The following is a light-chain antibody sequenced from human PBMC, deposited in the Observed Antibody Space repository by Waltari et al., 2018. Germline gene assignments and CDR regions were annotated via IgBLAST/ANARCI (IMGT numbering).Light chain of an antibody. CDR1: QAISGY. Sequence: DIEMTQSPSSLSASIGDRVTITCRASQAISGYLNWYQQKPGRAPKLLIYTASTLQSGVPSRFSGSGYGTEFTLTISSLQPEDFAIYSCQQSSSSPHTFGGGTKVE. CDR3: QQSSSSPHT. J-gene: IGKJ4*01. V-gene: IGKV1-39*01. CDR2: TAS.